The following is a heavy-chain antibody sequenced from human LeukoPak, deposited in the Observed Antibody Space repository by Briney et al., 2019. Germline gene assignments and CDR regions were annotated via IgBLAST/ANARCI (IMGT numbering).Heavy chain of an antibody. CDR3: VADNGVRFLEVDY. CDR2: TISEADGGTT. D-gene: IGHD3-3*01. Sequence: GGSLRLSCETSGFPFNRAWMSWVRQSPGRGLEWVGRTISEADGGTTDYAAPVKGRFFISRDDSRQTLYLQMNNLKTEDTAVYFCVADNGVRFLEVDYWGLGTLVTVSS. CDR1: GFPFNRAW. V-gene: IGHV3-15*01. J-gene: IGHJ4*02.